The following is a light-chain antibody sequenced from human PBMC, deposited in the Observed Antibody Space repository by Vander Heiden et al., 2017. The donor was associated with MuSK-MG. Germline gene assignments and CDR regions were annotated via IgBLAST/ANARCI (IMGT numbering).Light chain of an antibody. J-gene: IGKJ1*01. CDR1: QSISSW. V-gene: IGKV1-5*03. Sequence: DIQMTQSPSILSAPVGDSVITSCPASQSISSWLAWYQQKPGKAPKLLIYKASRLEGGVPSRIGSGGSGAEFTLTISSLQHDDFATYCCQQDNTERTFGQGTKVEIK. CDR2: KAS. CDR3: QQDNTERT.